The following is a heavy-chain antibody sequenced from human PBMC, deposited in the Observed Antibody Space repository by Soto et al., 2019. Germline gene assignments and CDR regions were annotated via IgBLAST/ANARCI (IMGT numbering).Heavy chain of an antibody. J-gene: IGHJ4*02. CDR1: GGSISSYY. Sequence: KPSETLSLTCTVSGGSISSYYWSWIRQPPGKGLEWIGYIYYSGSTNYNPSLKSRVTISVDTSKNQFSLKLSSVTAADTAVYYCARDLGYYDSDGYFDYWGQGTLVTVS. CDR2: IYYSGST. D-gene: IGHD3-22*01. CDR3: ARDLGYYDSDGYFDY. V-gene: IGHV4-59*01.